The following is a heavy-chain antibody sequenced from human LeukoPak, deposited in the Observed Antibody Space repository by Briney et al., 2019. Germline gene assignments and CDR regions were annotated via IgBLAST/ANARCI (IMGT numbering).Heavy chain of an antibody. CDR3: ARDVGATPGYFDY. V-gene: IGHV4-61*02. Sequence: SETLSLTCTVSGYSISSGSYYWSWIRQPAGKGLEWIGRISSSGSTNYNPSLKSRVTISVDTSKNQFSLKLSSVTAADTAVYYCARDVGATPGYFDYWGQGTLVTVSS. CDR2: ISSSGST. CDR1: GYSISSGSYY. J-gene: IGHJ4*02. D-gene: IGHD1-26*01.